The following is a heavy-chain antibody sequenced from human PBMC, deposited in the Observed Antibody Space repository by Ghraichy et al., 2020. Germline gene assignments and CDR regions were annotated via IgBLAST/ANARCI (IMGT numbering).Heavy chain of an antibody. CDR2: ISSSGSTI. Sequence: GGSLRLSCAASGFTFSDYYMSWIRQAPGKGLEWVSYISSSGSTIYYADSVKGRFTISRDNAKNSLYLQMNSLRAEDTAVYYCARDQDSSSWEPRFDPWGQGTLVTVSS. J-gene: IGHJ5*02. D-gene: IGHD6-13*01. CDR3: ARDQDSSSWEPRFDP. V-gene: IGHV3-11*01. CDR1: GFTFSDYY.